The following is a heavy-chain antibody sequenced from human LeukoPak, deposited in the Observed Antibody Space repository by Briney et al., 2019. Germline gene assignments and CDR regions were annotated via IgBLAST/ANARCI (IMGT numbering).Heavy chain of an antibody. CDR1: GFTFSDYY. CDR2: ISSSGSTI. CDR3: ARDLIYGTFDY. V-gene: IGHV3-11*04. D-gene: IGHD3-10*01. Sequence: GGSLRLSCAASGFTFSDYYMSWIRQAPGKGLEWVSYISSSGSTIYYAVSVKGRFTISRDNAKNSLYLQMNSLRAEDTAVYYCARDLIYGTFDYWGQGTLVTVSS. J-gene: IGHJ4*02.